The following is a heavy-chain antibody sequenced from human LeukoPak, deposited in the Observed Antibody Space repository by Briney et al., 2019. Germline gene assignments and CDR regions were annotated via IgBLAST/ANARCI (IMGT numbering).Heavy chain of an antibody. J-gene: IGHJ5*02. V-gene: IGHV4-59*01. CDR2: IYYSGST. CDR1: GGSISSYY. D-gene: IGHD3-22*01. CDR3: VRDGIYYVSCGYSVYNWFFP. Sequence: SETLSLTCTASGGSISSYYWSWIRQPPGKGLEWIGYIYYSGSTNYNPSLKSRVTISVDTSKNQFSLKLSSVTAADTAVYYCVRDGIYYVSCGYSVYNWFFPWARGPLVTVSS.